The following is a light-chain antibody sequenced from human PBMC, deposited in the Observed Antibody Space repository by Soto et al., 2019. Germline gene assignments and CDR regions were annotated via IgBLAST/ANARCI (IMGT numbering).Light chain of an antibody. CDR1: SSDIGSSNY. CDR3: SSYGASSTL. J-gene: IGLJ3*02. Sequence: QSALTQPASLSGSPGHSITISCTGTSSDIGSSNYVSWYQQHPGKAPKLMIFDVSYRPSGISDRFSGSKSGNTASLTISGLQPEDEADYYCSSYGASSTLFGGGTKLTVL. V-gene: IGLV2-14*03. CDR2: DVS.